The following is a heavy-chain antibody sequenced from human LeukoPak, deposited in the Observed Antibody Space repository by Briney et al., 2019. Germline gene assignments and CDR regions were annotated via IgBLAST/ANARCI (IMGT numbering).Heavy chain of an antibody. CDR1: GFTFSNAW. D-gene: IGHD3-22*01. V-gene: IGHV3-15*01. J-gene: IGHJ4*02. Sequence: GGSLRLSCAASGFTFSNAWMSWVRQAPGKGLEWVGHIKSKTDGGTTDYAAPVKGRFTISRDDSKNTLYLQMNSLKTEDTAVYYCTAEDSSGYSNYFDYWGQGTLVTVSS. CDR3: TAEDSSGYSNYFDY. CDR2: IKSKTDGGTT.